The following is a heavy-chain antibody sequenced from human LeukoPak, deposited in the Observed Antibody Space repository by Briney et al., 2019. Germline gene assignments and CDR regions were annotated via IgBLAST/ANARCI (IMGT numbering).Heavy chain of an antibody. CDR3: AQEVNTAVDL. CDR2: SSGDGFST. V-gene: IGHV3-23*01. D-gene: IGHD5-18*01. J-gene: IGHJ4*02. CDR1: GFILSSYA. Sequence: GGSLRLSRAASGFILSSYAMSWVRQTPGKGLEWVSASSGDGFSTYYAGSVRGRFTISRDNSKNTLYLQMVGLRAEDTAVYYCAQEVNTAVDLWGQGTLVTVSS.